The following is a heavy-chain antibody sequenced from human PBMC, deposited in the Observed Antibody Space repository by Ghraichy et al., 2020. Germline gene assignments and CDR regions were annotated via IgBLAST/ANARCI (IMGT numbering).Heavy chain of an antibody. CDR2: IDWDDDK. CDR3: ARITMYYLDSSGYQYYFDY. V-gene: IGHV2-70*01. J-gene: IGHJ4*02. D-gene: IGHD3-22*01. CDR1: GFSLSTSEMC. Sequence: SGPTLVKPTQTLTLTCTFSGFSLSTSEMCVSWIRQPPGKALEWLALIDWDDDKYYSTSLKTRLTISKDTSKNQVVLTMTNMDPVDTATYYCARITMYYLDSSGYQYYFDYWGQGTLVTVSS.